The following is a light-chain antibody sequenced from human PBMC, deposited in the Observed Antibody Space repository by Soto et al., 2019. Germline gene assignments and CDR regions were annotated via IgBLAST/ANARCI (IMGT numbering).Light chain of an antibody. CDR2: GAS. Sequence: EIFMTQSPATLSVVPGEGVILSCRVSQSVGSTLAWYQQKPCQPPRFLIRGASTRATGVPARFSVSGSGTEFTLTLSSMQSEDFAVYYCQQYSSPITFGGGNTLEIQ. CDR3: QQYSSPIT. J-gene: IGKJ4*02. V-gene: IGKV3-15*01. CDR1: QSVGST.